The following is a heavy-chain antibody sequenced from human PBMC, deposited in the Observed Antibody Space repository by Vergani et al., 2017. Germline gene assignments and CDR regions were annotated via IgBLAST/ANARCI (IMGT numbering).Heavy chain of an antibody. Sequence: QVQLVESGGGVVQPGGSLRLSCIASGFTFRIYGMHWFRQAPGKGLEWVAFIRYDGTKRFYGDSVKVRFTISRDNSQTTVFLQIHSLRADDSAVYYCTKAGQYDSDNFHDSWGQGALVTVAS. CDR3: TKAGQYDSDNFHDS. D-gene: IGHD3-22*01. CDR1: GFTFRIYG. V-gene: IGHV3-30*02. J-gene: IGHJ1*01. CDR2: IRYDGTKR.